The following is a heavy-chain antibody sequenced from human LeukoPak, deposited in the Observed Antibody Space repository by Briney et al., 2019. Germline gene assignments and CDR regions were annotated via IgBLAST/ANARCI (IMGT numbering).Heavy chain of an antibody. CDR1: GASFSGSY. CDR2: INHSVTT. CDR3: AREACSSGTCDAFDI. D-gene: IGHD2-15*01. Sequence: SETLSLTCAVYGASFSGSYWSWIRQPPGKGLEWIGEINHSVTTNYNPSLKSRVSMSVDTSKNQFSLKLSSVTAADTAVYYCAREACSSGTCDAFDIWGQGTRVTVSS. J-gene: IGHJ3*02. V-gene: IGHV4-34*01.